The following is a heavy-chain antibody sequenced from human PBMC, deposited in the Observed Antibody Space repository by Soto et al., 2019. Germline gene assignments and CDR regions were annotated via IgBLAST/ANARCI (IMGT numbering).Heavy chain of an antibody. V-gene: IGHV1-24*01. Sequence: ASVKVLRQSSGYTHNVLYLDWGRQAPGKGLEWMGGFDPEDGETIYAQKFQGRVTMTEDTSTDTAYMELSSLRSEDTAVYYCATSSSSSWYYYWGQGTLVTVSS. CDR1: GYTHNVLY. D-gene: IGHD6-13*01. CDR3: ATSSSSSWYYY. J-gene: IGHJ4*02. CDR2: FDPEDGET.